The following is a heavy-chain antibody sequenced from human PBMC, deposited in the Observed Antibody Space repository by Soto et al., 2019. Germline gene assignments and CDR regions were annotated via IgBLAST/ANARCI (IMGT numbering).Heavy chain of an antibody. D-gene: IGHD3-10*01. Sequence: GSLRLSCAASGLTFSSYSMNWVRQAPGKGLEWVSYISSSSSTIYYADSVKGRFTISRDNAKNSLYLQMNSLRAEDTAVYYCARDYPHDYDSGSYRVYYYYMDVWGKGT. CDR1: GLTFSSYS. J-gene: IGHJ6*03. CDR3: ARDYPHDYDSGSYRVYYYYMDV. V-gene: IGHV3-48*01. CDR2: ISSSSSTI.